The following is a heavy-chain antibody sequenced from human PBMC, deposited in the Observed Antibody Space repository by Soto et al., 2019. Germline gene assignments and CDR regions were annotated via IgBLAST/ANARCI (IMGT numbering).Heavy chain of an antibody. CDR2: IWSVGNNR. CDR3: ARDSIRVPADFDY. J-gene: IGHJ4*02. V-gene: IGHV3-33*01. CDR1: GFTFTNYG. Sequence: QVQLVESGGGVVQPGRSLRLSCAASGFTFTNYGFHWVRQAPGKGLEWVAAIWSVGNNRYNGGAVEGRFTISKDNSKNMLYLQMNDLRVEDTALYYCARDSIRVPADFDYWGQGTLVTVSS. D-gene: IGHD1-20*01.